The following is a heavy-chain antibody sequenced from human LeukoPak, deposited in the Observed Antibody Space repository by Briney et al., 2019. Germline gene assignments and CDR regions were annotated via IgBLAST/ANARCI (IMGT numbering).Heavy chain of an antibody. J-gene: IGHJ4*02. V-gene: IGHV4-39*01. CDR3: ARHENIVVVAAATAFDY. CDR1: GGSISSSSHF. D-gene: IGHD2-15*01. CDR2: IYYSGNT. Sequence: LETLSLTCSVSGGSISSSSHFWGWIRQPPGKGLEWIGSIYYSGNTYYNPSLKSRVTMSVDTSKNHFSLKVTSVTAADTAMYYCARHENIVVVAAATAFDYWGQGTLVTVSS.